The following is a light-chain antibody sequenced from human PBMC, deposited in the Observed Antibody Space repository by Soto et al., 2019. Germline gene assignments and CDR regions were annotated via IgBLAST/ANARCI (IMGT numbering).Light chain of an antibody. CDR3: QQPINWPLT. J-gene: IGKJ4*01. V-gene: IGKV3-11*01. Sequence: EIVLTQSPATLSLSPGERATLSCRASQTVSSSLAWYQQKPGQAPRLLIYEVSNRATGIPARFSGSGSGADFTLTISSLEPGDSALYYCQQPINWPLTFGGGTKV. CDR2: EVS. CDR1: QTVSSS.